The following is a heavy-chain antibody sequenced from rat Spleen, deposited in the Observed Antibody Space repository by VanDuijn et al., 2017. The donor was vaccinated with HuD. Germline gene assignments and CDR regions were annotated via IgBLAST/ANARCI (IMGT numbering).Heavy chain of an antibody. CDR1: GFSFSSNW. J-gene: IGHJ2*01. D-gene: IGHD1-11*01. V-gene: IGHV5-19*01. CDR2: ISPSGGST. CDR3: ARHRGSPYFDY. Sequence: EVQLVESDGGLVQPGRSLKLSCAASGFSFSSNWLNWIRQAPTKGLEWVASISPSGGSTYYRDSVKGRFTISRDNAKSTLYLQMDSLRSEDTATYYCARHRGSPYFDYWGQGVMVTVSS.